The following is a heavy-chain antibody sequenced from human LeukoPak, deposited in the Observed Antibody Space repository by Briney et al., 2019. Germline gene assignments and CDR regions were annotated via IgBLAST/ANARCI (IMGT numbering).Heavy chain of an antibody. J-gene: IGHJ4*02. CDR3: ARSRSYYYDSSGYYEFDY. Sequence: PSETLSLTCTASGGSISSYYWSWIRQPPGKGLEWIGYIYYSGSANYNPSLKSRVTISVDTSKNQFSLKLSSVTAADTAVYYCARSRSYYYDSSGYYEFDYWGQGTLVTVSS. CDR1: GGSISSYY. D-gene: IGHD3-22*01. CDR2: IYYSGSA. V-gene: IGHV4-59*01.